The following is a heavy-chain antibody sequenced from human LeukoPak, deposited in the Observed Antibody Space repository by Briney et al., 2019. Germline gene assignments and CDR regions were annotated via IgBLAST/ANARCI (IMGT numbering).Heavy chain of an antibody. Sequence: PGGSLSLSCAASGFTFSNYWMSWVRQAPGKGLEWVANIKEDGSEKYYVDSVKGRFTISRDNARNSLYLQMNSLRAEDTAVYYCASGRQLGYWGQGTLVTVSS. J-gene: IGHJ4*02. V-gene: IGHV3-7*01. D-gene: IGHD6-13*01. CDR1: GFTFSNYW. CDR3: ASGRQLGY. CDR2: IKEDGSEK.